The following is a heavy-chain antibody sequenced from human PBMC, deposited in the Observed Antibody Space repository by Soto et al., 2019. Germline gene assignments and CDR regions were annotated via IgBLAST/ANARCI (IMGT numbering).Heavy chain of an antibody. D-gene: IGHD3-22*01. J-gene: IGHJ4*02. CDR2: ISGSGGST. Sequence: GVLRLSCASSGFTFSSYAMSWVRQAPGKGLEWVSAISGSGGSTYYADSVKGRFTISRDNSKNTLYLQMNSLRAEDTAVYYCAKDRRGGYYYDSSGYYPGDYWGQGTLVTVSS. V-gene: IGHV3-23*01. CDR3: AKDRRGGYYYDSSGYYPGDY. CDR1: GFTFSSYA.